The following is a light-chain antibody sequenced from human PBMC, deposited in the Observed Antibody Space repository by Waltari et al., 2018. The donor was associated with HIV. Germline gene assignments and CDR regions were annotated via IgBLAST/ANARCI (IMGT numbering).Light chain of an antibody. CDR1: NIGGKL. J-gene: IGLJ2*01. CDR3: QVWVDSRDVAVI. V-gene: IGLV3-21*04. CDR2: DDN. Sequence: TQPPSVSVAPGKTARITCGGDNIGGKLVHWYQQKPGQAAVLVICDDNDRPAGIPERISGANCGNTATLTISRVEGGDEADYYCQVWVDSRDVAVIFGGGTKLTVL.